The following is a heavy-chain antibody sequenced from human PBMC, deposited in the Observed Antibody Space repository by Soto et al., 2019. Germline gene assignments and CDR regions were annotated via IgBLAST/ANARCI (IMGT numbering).Heavy chain of an antibody. D-gene: IGHD4-4*01. J-gene: IGHJ6*03. V-gene: IGHV1-46*03. CDR3: ARTTTVTKGAVVAYYYYMDV. CDR1: GYTFTSYY. Sequence: QVQLVQSGAEVKKPGASVKVSCKASGYTFTSYYMHWVRQAPGQGLEWMGIINPSGGSTSYAQKLQGRVTMTRDTSTSTVYMELSSLRSEDTAVYYCARTTTVTKGAVVAYYYYMDVWGKGTTVTVSS. CDR2: INPSGGST.